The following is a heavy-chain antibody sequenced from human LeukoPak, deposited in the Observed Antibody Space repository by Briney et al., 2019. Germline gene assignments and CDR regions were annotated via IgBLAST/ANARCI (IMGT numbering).Heavy chain of an antibody. CDR1: GGSISRSSYY. CDR3: ARRNDFHI. J-gene: IGHJ3*02. Sequence: SETLSLTCTVSGGSISRSSYYWGRIRQPPGKGLEWIGYIYSNEATEYKPSLKSRVTISADTSKNQFSLKLTSVTAADTAIYYCARRNDFHIWGPGTMVTVSS. CDR2: IYSNEAT. V-gene: IGHV4-61*05.